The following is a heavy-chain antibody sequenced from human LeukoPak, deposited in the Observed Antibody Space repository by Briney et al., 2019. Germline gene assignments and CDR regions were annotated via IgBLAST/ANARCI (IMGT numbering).Heavy chain of an antibody. D-gene: IGHD3-3*01. J-gene: IGHJ4*02. Sequence: GGFLRLSCAASGFTFSSYAMRGVRQARGKGVEGVSAISGSGGSTYYADSGKGRFTISRDNSKNTLYLQMNSLRAEDTAVYYCAKAFRMSGYYFDYWGQGTLVTVSS. CDR3: AKAFRMSGYYFDY. CDR1: GFTFSSYA. CDR2: ISGSGGST. V-gene: IGHV3-23*01.